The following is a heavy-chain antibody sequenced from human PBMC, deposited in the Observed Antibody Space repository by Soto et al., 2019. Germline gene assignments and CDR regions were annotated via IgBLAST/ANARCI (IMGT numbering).Heavy chain of an antibody. D-gene: IGHD3-22*01. J-gene: IGHJ6*02. Sequence: EVQLVESGGGLVKPGGSLRLSCAASGFTLRGYSMTWVRQASGKGLEWVSFISSSSNRIFYGDSVKGRFTISRDDAKNALYLEMNSLRAEDTAVYHCARQRYYYVSSGYLHGMDVWGQGTTVTVSS. CDR2: ISSSSNRI. CDR3: ARQRYYYVSSGYLHGMDV. CDR1: GFTLRGYS. V-gene: IGHV3-21*01.